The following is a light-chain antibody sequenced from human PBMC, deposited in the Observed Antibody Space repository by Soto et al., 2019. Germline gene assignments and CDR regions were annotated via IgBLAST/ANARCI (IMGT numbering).Light chain of an antibody. CDR2: GAS. CDR3: QQYNSWPT. Sequence: IVMTQSPVILSVSPGERATLSCRASQSISTTLAWYQQKPGQAPRLLIYGASTRATGIPARFSGSGSGTEFTLTISSLLSYDCAVYSCQQYNSWPTFGQGTKVDFK. CDR1: QSISTT. V-gene: IGKV3D-15*01. J-gene: IGKJ1*01.